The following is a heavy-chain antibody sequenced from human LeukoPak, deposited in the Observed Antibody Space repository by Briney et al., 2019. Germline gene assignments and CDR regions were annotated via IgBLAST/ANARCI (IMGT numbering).Heavy chain of an antibody. V-gene: IGHV4-34*01. Sequence: SETLSPTCAVYGGSFSGYYWSWIRQPPGKGLEWIGEINHSGSTNYNPSLKSRVTISVDTSKNQFSLKLSSVTAADTAVYYCARGRVFFTKRGNWSDPWGQGTLVTVSS. CDR1: GGSFSGYY. J-gene: IGHJ5*02. CDR2: INHSGST. CDR3: ARGRVFFTKRGNWSDP. D-gene: IGHD6-6*01.